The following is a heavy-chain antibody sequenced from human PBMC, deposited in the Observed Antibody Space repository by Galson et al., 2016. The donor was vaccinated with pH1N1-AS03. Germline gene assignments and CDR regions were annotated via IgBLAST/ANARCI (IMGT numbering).Heavy chain of an antibody. CDR2: IDRNSGTI. CDR3: AKSPGYCSAGSCYDLGYFDY. D-gene: IGHD2-15*01. CDR1: GFTFDAYA. V-gene: IGHV3-9*01. Sequence: LRLSCAGSGFTFDAYAMHWVRQAPGKGLEWVSGIDRNSGTIDYTDSVKGRFTISRDNAKNSLYLQMNSLRADDTALYYCAKSPGYCSAGSCYDLGYFDYWCQGTLVTVSS. J-gene: IGHJ4*02.